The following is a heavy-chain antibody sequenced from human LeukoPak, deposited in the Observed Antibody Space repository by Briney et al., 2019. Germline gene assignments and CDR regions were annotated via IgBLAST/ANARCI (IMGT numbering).Heavy chain of an antibody. CDR3: ARDSAYSSSWRHDAFDI. V-gene: IGHV1-18*01. D-gene: IGHD6-13*01. Sequence: GASVKVSCKASGYTFTSYGISWVRQAPGQGLEWMGWISAYNGNTNYAQKLQGRVTMTTDTSTSTAYMELRSLRSDDTAVYYCARDSAYSSSWRHDAFDIWGQGTMVTVSS. CDR2: ISAYNGNT. J-gene: IGHJ3*02. CDR1: GYTFTSYG.